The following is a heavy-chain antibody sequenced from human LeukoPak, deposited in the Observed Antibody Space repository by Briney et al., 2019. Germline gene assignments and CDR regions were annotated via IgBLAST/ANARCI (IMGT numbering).Heavy chain of an antibody. Sequence: GGSLRLSCAASGFIFSNYAMSWVRQAPGKGLEWVSAISGSGGSTYYADSVKGRFTISRDNSKNTLYLQMNSLRAEDTAVYYCAKDGDIAVAGVFDYWGQGTLVTVSS. V-gene: IGHV3-23*01. CDR3: AKDGDIAVAGVFDY. CDR1: GFIFSNYA. J-gene: IGHJ4*02. CDR2: ISGSGGST. D-gene: IGHD6-19*01.